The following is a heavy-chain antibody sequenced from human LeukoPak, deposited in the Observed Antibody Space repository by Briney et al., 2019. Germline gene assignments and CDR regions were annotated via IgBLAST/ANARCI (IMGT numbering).Heavy chain of an antibody. CDR2: IYYSGST. V-gene: IGHV4-59*08. Sequence: SETLSLTCAVSGGSISSYYWSWIRQPPGKGLEWVGYIYYSGSTNYNPSLKSRVTTSVDTSKNQLSLKLSSVTAADTAVYYCARVIGYCSSTSCFGYFDYWGQGTLVTVSS. D-gene: IGHD2-2*01. J-gene: IGHJ4*02. CDR1: GGSISSYY. CDR3: ARVIGYCSSTSCFGYFDY.